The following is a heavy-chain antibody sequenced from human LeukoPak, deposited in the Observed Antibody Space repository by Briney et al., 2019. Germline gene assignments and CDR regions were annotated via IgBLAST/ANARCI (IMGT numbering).Heavy chain of an antibody. V-gene: IGHV4-34*01. D-gene: IGHD2-2*01. CDR3: ARGYQPLAAPNFDY. Sequence: PSETLSLTCAVYGGSFSGYYWSWIRQPPGKGLEWIGEINHSGSTNYNPSLKSRVTISVDTSKNQFSLKLSSVTAADTAVYYCARGYQPLAAPNFDYWGQGTLVTVSS. CDR1: GGSFSGYY. J-gene: IGHJ4*02. CDR2: INHSGST.